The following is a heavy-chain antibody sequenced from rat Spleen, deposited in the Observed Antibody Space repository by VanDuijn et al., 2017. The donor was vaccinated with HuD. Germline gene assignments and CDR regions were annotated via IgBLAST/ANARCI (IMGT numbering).Heavy chain of an antibody. CDR2: IWTGGST. CDR3: ARHRGEAPYYFDY. J-gene: IGHJ2*01. D-gene: IGHD4-3*01. CDR1: GFSLTSYN. Sequence: QVQLKESGPGLVQPSETLSLTCTVSGFSLTSYNVHWVRQPTGKGLEWMGVIWTGGSTHYRDSVKGRFTISRDIAKSTLYLQMNSLRSEDTATYYCARHRGEAPYYFDYWGQGVMVTVSS. V-gene: IGHV2-30*01.